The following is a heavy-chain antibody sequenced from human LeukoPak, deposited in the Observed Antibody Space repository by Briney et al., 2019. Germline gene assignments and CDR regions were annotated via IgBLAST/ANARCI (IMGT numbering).Heavy chain of an antibody. J-gene: IGHJ6*02. D-gene: IGHD3-9*01. V-gene: IGHV1-18*01. CDR2: ISAYNGKT. Sequence: ASVKVSCKASGYTFTSYGISWVRQAPGQGLEWMGWISAYNGKTNYAQKFQGRVTMTTDTPTSTAYMELRSLRSDDTAVYYCAREHYDILTDYYNEWDYYGMDVWDQGTTVTVSS. CDR1: GYTFTSYG. CDR3: AREHYDILTDYYNEWDYYGMDV.